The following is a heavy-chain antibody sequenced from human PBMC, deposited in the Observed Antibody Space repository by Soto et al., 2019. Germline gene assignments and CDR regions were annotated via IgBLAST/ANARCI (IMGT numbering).Heavy chain of an antibody. CDR3: AASCVGCGGFNYYGMDV. Sequence: SETLSLTCAVSGGSISSGGYSWSWIRQPPGKGLEWIGYIYHSGSTYYNPSLKSRVTISVDRSKNQFSLKLSSVTAADTAVYYCAASCVGCGGFNYYGMDVWGQGTTVTVSS. CDR1: GGSISSGGYS. D-gene: IGHD2-21*01. V-gene: IGHV4-30-2*01. CDR2: IYHSGST. J-gene: IGHJ6*02.